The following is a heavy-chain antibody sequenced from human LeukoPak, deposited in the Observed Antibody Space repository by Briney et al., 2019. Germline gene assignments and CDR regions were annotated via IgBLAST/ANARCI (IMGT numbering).Heavy chain of an antibody. J-gene: IGHJ6*02. CDR3: AXXXXXXLTEYSSSRGRAYYYGMDV. CDR2: VFYSGST. Sequence: SETLSLTCTVSDGSISSYYWSWIRQPPGKGLEWIGYVFYSGSTNSNPSLKSRVTLSVDTSKNQFSLKLSSVTAADTAVYYCAXXXXXXLTEYSSSRGRAYYYGMDVWGQGTTVTVSS. D-gene: IGHD6-6*01. CDR1: DGSISSYY. V-gene: IGHV4-59*08.